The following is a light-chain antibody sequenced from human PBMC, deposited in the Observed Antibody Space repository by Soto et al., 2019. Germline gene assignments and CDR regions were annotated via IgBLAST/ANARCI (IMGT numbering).Light chain of an antibody. CDR1: HDITSY. CDR3: QKCDYLPI. V-gene: IGKV1-33*01. Sequence: DIQMTQSPSSMSASVGDRVTITCQASHDITSYLNWYQHKPGKATKLLIYDASILEAGVPSRYSGSGSGTDFTFSSRSLQPEDVATYYCQKCDYLPIFGPGTTVDLK. CDR2: DAS. J-gene: IGKJ3*01.